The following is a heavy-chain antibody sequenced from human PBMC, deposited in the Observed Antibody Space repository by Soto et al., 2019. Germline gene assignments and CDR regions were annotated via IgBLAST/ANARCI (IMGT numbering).Heavy chain of an antibody. V-gene: IGHV1-69*01. Sequence: QVQLVQSVAEVKKPGSSVKVSCKASGGTFSSYAISWVRQAPGQGLEWMGGIIPIFGTANYAQKFQGRVTITADESTSTAYMELSSLRSEDTAVYYCARAPDFWSGYDYYYGMDVWGQGTTVTVSS. J-gene: IGHJ6*02. D-gene: IGHD3-3*01. CDR1: GGTFSSYA. CDR2: IIPIFGTA. CDR3: ARAPDFWSGYDYYYGMDV.